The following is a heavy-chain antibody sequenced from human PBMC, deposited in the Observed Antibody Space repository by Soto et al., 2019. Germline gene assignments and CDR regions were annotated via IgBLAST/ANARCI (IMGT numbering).Heavy chain of an antibody. CDR3: ARGRGVLRFLEWSTYGMDV. Sequence: SETLSLTCAVYGGSFSGYYWSWIRQPPGKGLEWIGEINHSGSTNYNPSLKSRVTISVDTSKNQFSLKLSSVTAADTAVYYCARGRGVLRFLEWSTYGMDVWGQGTTVTVSS. CDR2: INHSGST. CDR1: GGSFSGYY. D-gene: IGHD3-3*01. J-gene: IGHJ6*02. V-gene: IGHV4-34*01.